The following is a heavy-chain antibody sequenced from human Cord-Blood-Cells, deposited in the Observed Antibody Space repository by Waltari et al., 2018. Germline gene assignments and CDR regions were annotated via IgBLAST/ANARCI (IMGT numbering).Heavy chain of an antibody. CDR3: ARSIGVVINWFDP. Sequence: QLQLQESGPGLVKPSETLSLTCTVSGGPISSSSYYWGWIRQPPGKGLEWIGSVYYSGSTYYNPSLKSRVTISVDTSKNQFSLKLSSVTAADTAVYYCARSIGVVINWFDPWGQGTLVTVSS. D-gene: IGHD3-3*01. CDR1: GGPISSSSYY. J-gene: IGHJ5*02. V-gene: IGHV4-39*01. CDR2: VYYSGST.